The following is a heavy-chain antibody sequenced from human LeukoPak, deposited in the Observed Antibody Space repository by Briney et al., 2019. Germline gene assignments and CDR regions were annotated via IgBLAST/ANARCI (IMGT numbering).Heavy chain of an antibody. CDR2: IYYSGST. CDR3: ASTARIMITFGGVIAPDY. CDR1: GGSISSSSYY. D-gene: IGHD3-16*02. Sequence: PSETLSLTCTVSGGSISSSSYYWGWIRQPPGKGLEWIGSIYYSGSTYYNPSLKSRVTISVDTSKNQFSLKLSSVTAADTAVYYCASTARIMITFGGVIAPDYWGQGTLVTVSS. V-gene: IGHV4-39*07. J-gene: IGHJ4*02.